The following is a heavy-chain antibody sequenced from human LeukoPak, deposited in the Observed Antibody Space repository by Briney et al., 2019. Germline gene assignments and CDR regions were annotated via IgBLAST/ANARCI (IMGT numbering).Heavy chain of an antibody. CDR3: ARDLPRAYYDSSGSPL. V-gene: IGHV3-20*04. CDR2: INWNGGST. J-gene: IGHJ3*01. D-gene: IGHD3-22*01. Sequence: GGSLRLSCAASGFTFDDYGMSWVRQAPGKGLEWVSGINWNGGSTGYADSVKGRFTISTDNAKNSLYLQMNSLRKEETALYYCARDLPRAYYDSSGSPLWGQGKMVTVSS. CDR1: GFTFDDYG.